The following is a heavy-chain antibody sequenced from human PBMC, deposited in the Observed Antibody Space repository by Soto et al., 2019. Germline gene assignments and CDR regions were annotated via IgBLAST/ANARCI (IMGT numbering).Heavy chain of an antibody. Sequence: QVQLQESGPGLVKPSETLSLTCTVSGGSISSYYWSWIRQPPGKGLEWIGFIFYSGSTSYNPSLKSRVTISRDSSEYQFSLKLNSVTAAATAVYYCASMIGDPVLSFDSWGQGTLVAVSS. CDR3: ASMIGDPVLSFDS. J-gene: IGHJ5*01. CDR2: IFYSGST. D-gene: IGHD3-10*02. V-gene: IGHV4-59*01. CDR1: GGSISSYY.